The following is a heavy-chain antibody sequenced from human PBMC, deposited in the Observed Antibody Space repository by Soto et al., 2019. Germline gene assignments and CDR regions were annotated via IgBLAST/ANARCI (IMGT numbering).Heavy chain of an antibody. J-gene: IGHJ4*02. V-gene: IGHV4-31*03. CDR1: GGSFSSGNYY. D-gene: IGHD3-22*01. CDR3: ARESGSSGYLVD. CDR2: IYYSGST. Sequence: QVQLQESGPGLVKPSQTLSLTCTVSGGSFSSGNYYWSWIRQHPGKGLEWIGYIYYSGSTYYNPSLKSRVTISLDTSKNQFSLNLSSVTAADTAVYYCARESGSSGYLVDWGQGTLVTVSS.